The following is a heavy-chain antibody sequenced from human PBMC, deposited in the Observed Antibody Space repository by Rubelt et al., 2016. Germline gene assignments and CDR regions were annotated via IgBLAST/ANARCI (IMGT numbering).Heavy chain of an antibody. CDR2: IYYSGST. CDR1: GGSITSNNW. V-gene: IGHV4-4*02. CDR3: ASHKPPEYGYYYDGMDV. D-gene: IGHD1-14*01. J-gene: IGHJ6*02. Sequence: QVQLQESGPGLVKPSGTLSLTCAVSGGSITSNNWWSWVRQSPGKGLEWIGYIYYSGSTTYSPSLQSRVTHSVDTPKNHDSLNVSAVTAADTAVYYCASHKPPEYGYYYDGMDVWGQGTTVTVS.